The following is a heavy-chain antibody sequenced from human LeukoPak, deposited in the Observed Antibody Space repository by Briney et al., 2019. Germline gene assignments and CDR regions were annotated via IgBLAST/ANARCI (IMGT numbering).Heavy chain of an antibody. V-gene: IGHV3-23*01. CDR1: GFTINIYA. CDR3: AKDPNGDYVGAFDG. Sequence: PGGSLRLSCATSGFTINIYAMTWVRQAPGKGLEWVSSITVNGGGISYADSVKGRFTISRDNSKNTLYLQMNSLRAEDTAVYYCAKDPNGDYVGAFDGWDQGTRVTVSS. J-gene: IGHJ3*01. D-gene: IGHD4-17*01. CDR2: ITVNGGGI.